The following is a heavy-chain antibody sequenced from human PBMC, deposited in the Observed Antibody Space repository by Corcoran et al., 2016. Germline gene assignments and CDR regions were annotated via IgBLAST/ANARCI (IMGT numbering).Heavy chain of an antibody. CDR2: INPSGGST. D-gene: IGHD2-2*02. J-gene: IGHJ6*02. CDR3: ARDVLNQRLYRYPYYYGMDV. Sequence: QVQLVQSGAEVKKPGASVKVSCKASGYTFTSYYMHWVRQAPGQGLEWMGIINPSGGSTSYAQKFQGRVTMTRDTSTSTVYMELSSLRSEDTAVYYCARDVLNQRLYRYPYYYGMDVWGQGTTVTVSS. V-gene: IGHV1-46*01. CDR1: GYTFTSYY.